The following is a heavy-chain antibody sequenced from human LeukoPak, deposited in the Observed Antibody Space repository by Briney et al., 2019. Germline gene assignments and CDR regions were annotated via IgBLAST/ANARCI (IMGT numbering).Heavy chain of an antibody. Sequence: SETLSLTCTVSGGSISSSSYYWGWIRQPPGKGLEWIGYIYYSGSTNYNPSLKSRVTISVDTSKNQFSLKLSSVTAADTAVYYCARRAINSGDFLFDPWGQGTLVTVSS. CDR3: ARRAINSGDFLFDP. D-gene: IGHD2-21*02. J-gene: IGHJ5*02. V-gene: IGHV4-61*05. CDR2: IYYSGST. CDR1: GGSISSSSYY.